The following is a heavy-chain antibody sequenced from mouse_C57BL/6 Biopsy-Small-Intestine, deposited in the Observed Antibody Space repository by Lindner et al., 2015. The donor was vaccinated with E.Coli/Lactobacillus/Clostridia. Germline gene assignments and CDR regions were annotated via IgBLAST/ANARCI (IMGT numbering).Heavy chain of an antibody. Sequence: VQLQESGGGLVKPGGSLKLSCAASGFTFSDYGMHWVRQAPGKGLEWVAYISSGSSIIYYADTVKGRFTISRDNAKNTLFLQMTSLRSEDTAMYYCTRGNDGSFDYWGQGTTLTVSS. CDR2: ISSGSSII. V-gene: IGHV5-17*01. CDR3: TRGNDGSFDY. D-gene: IGHD2-3*01. J-gene: IGHJ2*01. CDR1: GFTFSDYG.